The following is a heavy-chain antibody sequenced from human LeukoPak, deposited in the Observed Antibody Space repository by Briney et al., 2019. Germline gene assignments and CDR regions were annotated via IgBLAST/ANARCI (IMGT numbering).Heavy chain of an antibody. V-gene: IGHV3-23*01. Sequence: GGSLRLSCAASGFTFSSYAMSWVRQAPGKGLEWVSAISGSGGSTYYADSVKGRFTISRDNSKNTLYLQMNSLRAEDTAVYYCARDYGSDYYYGMDVWGQGTTVTVSS. D-gene: IGHD3-10*01. CDR2: ISGSGGST. CDR3: ARDYGSDYYYGMDV. J-gene: IGHJ6*02. CDR1: GFTFSSYA.